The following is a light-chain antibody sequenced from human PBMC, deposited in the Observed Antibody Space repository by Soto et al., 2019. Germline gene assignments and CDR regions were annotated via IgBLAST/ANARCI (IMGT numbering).Light chain of an antibody. Sequence: QSVLTQAASVSGSPGQSITISCTGTSGDVGGYNYVSWYQQHPGKAPKLMIYEVSNRPSGVSNRFSGSKSGNTASLTISGLQAEDEADYYCSSYTSSTTLDYVFGTGGKVPXL. CDR3: SSYTSSTTLDYV. CDR1: SGDVGGYNY. V-gene: IGLV2-14*01. J-gene: IGLJ1*01. CDR2: EVS.